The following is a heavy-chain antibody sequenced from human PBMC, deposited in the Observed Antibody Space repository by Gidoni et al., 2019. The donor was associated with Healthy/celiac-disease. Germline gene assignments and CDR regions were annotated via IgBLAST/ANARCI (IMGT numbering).Heavy chain of an antibody. CDR3: ARLSTLGYYDSSGHPAFDI. CDR1: GYTFTSYD. J-gene: IGHJ3*02. D-gene: IGHD3-22*01. V-gene: IGHV1-8*01. CDR2: MNPNSGNT. Sequence: QVQLVQSGAEVQKPGASVKVSCKASGYTFTSYDINWVRQATGQGLEWMGWMNPNSGNTGYAQKFQGRVTMTRNTSISTAYMELSSLRSEDTAVYYCARLSTLGYYDSSGHPAFDIWGQGTMVTVSS.